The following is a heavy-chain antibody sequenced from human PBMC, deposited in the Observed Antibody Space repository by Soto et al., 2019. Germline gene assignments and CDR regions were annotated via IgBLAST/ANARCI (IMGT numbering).Heavy chain of an antibody. V-gene: IGHV4-59*08. CDR2: VYSSWDT. Sequence: PSETLSLTCTVSGVSITGHYWSWIRQSPGNGLEWIGYVYSSWDTNYNPSFKSRVTLSVDTSKNQFSLKLSSVTAADTAVYYCARLGGSYAVPHFDYWGQGTLVTVSS. D-gene: IGHD1-26*01. J-gene: IGHJ4*02. CDR3: ARLGGSYAVPHFDY. CDR1: GVSITGHY.